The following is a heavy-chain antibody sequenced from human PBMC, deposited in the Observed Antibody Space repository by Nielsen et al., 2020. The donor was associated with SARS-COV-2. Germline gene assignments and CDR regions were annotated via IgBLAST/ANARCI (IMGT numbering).Heavy chain of an antibody. CDR2: ISRSGGT. Sequence: SLTCAVYGGSFSDYHWTWIRQPPGKGLEWIGEISRSGGTNYNPSLQSRVTISEDTSKNQFSLKLSSVTAADTAVYYCATDGFSFGTFDYWGQGALVTVSS. D-gene: IGHD1-1*01. V-gene: IGHV4-34*01. CDR3: ATDGFSFGTFDY. J-gene: IGHJ4*02. CDR1: GGSFSDYH.